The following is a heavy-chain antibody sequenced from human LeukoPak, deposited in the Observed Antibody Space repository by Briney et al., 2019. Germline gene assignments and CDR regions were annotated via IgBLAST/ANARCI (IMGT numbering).Heavy chain of an antibody. Sequence: SQTLSLTCAVSGGPISSGGYSWSWIRQPPGKGLEWIGYIYHSGSTYYNPSLKCRVTISVDRSKNQFSLKLSSVTAADTAVYYCARRGYSYGYFDYWGQGTLVTVSS. CDR2: IYHSGST. D-gene: IGHD5-18*01. CDR3: ARRGYSYGYFDY. J-gene: IGHJ4*02. CDR1: GGPISSGGYS. V-gene: IGHV4-30-2*01.